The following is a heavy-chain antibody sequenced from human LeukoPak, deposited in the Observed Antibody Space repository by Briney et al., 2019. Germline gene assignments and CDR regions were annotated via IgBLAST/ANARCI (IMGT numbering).Heavy chain of an antibody. J-gene: IGHJ6*03. CDR1: GGSISSSNW. CDR2: IYHSGST. Sequence: PSGTLSLTCAVSGGSISSSNWWSWVRQPPGKGLEWIGEIYHSGSTNYNPSLKSRVTISVDTSKNQFSLKLSSVTAADTAVYYCARRMYYYDSSGYGKWSYYYYYMDVWGKGTTVTVSS. V-gene: IGHV4-4*02. D-gene: IGHD3-22*01. CDR3: ARRMYYYDSSGYGKWSYYYYYMDV.